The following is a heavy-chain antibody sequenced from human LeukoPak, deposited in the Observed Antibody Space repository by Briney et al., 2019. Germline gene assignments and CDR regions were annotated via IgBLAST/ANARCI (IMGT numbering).Heavy chain of an antibody. Sequence: GGSLRLSCAASGFTFSGSGMHWVRQAPGKGLEWVTFLEFNGIVKYYAASVKGRFTISRDNSKNTLYLQMSSLRPEDTAVYYCARDNSHSNIWSTRGNAFDIWGQGTMVIVSS. D-gene: IGHD6-13*01. CDR3: ARDNSHSNIWSTRGNAFDI. J-gene: IGHJ3*02. CDR2: LEFNGIVK. V-gene: IGHV3-30*02. CDR1: GFTFSGSG.